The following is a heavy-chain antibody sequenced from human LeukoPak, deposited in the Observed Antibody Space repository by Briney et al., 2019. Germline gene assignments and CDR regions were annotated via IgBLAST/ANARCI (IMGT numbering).Heavy chain of an antibody. D-gene: IGHD4/OR15-4a*01. Sequence: SETLSLTCTISGGSIISASHCCAWIRQPPGKGLEWIGGIYSRGSPSYSPSLRSRVTLSVDTSKNQFSLKMSSVTAADTAVYHWATFEGATWGQGTLVTVSS. V-gene: IGHV4-39*01. J-gene: IGHJ5*02. CDR1: GGSIISASHC. CDR3: ATFEGAT. CDR2: IYSRGSP.